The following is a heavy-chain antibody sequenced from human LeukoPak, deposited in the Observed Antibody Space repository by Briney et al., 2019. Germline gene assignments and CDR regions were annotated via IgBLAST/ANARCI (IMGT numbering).Heavy chain of an antibody. J-gene: IGHJ4*02. D-gene: IGHD5-18*01. Sequence: SETLSLTCTVSGGSISSYYWSWIRQPPGKGLEWIGYTYYSGSTNYNPSLKSRVTISVDTSKNQFSLKLSSVTAADTAVYYCASVGTAMETIDYWGQGTLVTVSS. V-gene: IGHV4-59*01. CDR2: TYYSGST. CDR3: ASVGTAMETIDY. CDR1: GGSISSYY.